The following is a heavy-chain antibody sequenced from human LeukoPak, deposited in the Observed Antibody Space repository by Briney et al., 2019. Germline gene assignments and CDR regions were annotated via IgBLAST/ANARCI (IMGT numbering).Heavy chain of an antibody. V-gene: IGHV3-21*01. Sequence: KPGGALRLSCAASGFTFSSYSMNWVRQAPGKGLEWVSSISSSSSYIYYAASVKGRFTISRDNAKNSLYLQMNSLRAEDTAVYYCARDWFGEDYWGQGTLVTVSS. CDR3: ARDWFGEDY. D-gene: IGHD3-10*01. CDR1: GFTFSSYS. J-gene: IGHJ4*02. CDR2: ISSSSSYI.